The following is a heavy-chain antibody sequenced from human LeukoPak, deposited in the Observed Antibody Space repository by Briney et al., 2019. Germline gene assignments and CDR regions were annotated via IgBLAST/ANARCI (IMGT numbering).Heavy chain of an antibody. J-gene: IGHJ4*02. CDR2: IYYSGTT. D-gene: IGHD6-19*01. Sequence: SETLSLTCTVSGGSISSSGYYWGWIRQPPGKGLEWIGSIYYSGTTYYNASLKSRVTISVDTSKNQFSLKLSSVTVADTAVYYCARVMGSGWFDYWGQGTLVSVSS. CDR3: ARVMGSGWFDY. CDR1: GGSISSSGYY. V-gene: IGHV4-39*07.